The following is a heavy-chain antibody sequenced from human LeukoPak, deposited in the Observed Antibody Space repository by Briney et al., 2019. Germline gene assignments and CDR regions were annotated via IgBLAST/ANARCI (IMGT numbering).Heavy chain of an antibody. D-gene: IGHD1-26*01. CDR1: GFTFSTYY. V-gene: IGHV3-66*02. CDR3: ARELTVGATIDY. J-gene: IGHJ4*02. Sequence: PGGSLRLSCAASGFTFSTYYMSWVRQAPGQGLEWVSGIYGGGNSYYAESVTGRFTISRDNSRSTLHLQMNSLRGEDTDVYYCARELTVGATIDYWGQGTLVTVSS. CDR2: IYGGGNS.